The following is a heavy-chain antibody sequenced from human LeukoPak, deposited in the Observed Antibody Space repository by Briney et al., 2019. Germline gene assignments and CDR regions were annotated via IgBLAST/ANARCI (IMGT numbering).Heavy chain of an antibody. CDR1: GFTFSNYW. CDR2: INGDGSPT. V-gene: IGHV3-74*01. Sequence: GGSLRLSCAASGFTFSNYWMHWVRHAPGGGVGWDTRINGDGSPTIYADSVKGRFTISRDNVKITLFLQMESLIAEDTAVYYCVRDWDHFDFDSWGLGTLVTVSS. D-gene: IGHD3-9*01. CDR3: VRDWDHFDFDS. J-gene: IGHJ5*01.